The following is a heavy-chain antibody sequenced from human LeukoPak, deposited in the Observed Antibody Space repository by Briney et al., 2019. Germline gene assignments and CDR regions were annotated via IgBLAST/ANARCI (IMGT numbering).Heavy chain of an antibody. J-gene: IGHJ4*02. CDR3: AKDHGTSPDYFDY. Sequence: LSGGSLRLSCAASGFTFSSYSMNWVRQAPGKGLEWVSYISSSSSTIYYADSVKGRFTISRDNSKNTLYLHMSSLRAEDTAVYYCAKDHGTSPDYFDYWGQGTLVTVSS. V-gene: IGHV3-48*01. CDR2: ISSSSSTI. CDR1: GFTFSSYS.